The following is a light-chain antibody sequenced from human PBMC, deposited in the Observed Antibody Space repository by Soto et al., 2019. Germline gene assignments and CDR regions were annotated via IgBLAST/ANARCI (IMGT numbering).Light chain of an antibody. CDR2: AAS. CDR3: QHYGRSPIT. CDR1: QDIINF. Sequence: DIQMTQSPSSLSASVGDRVTITCRASQDIINFLAWYQQTPGKVPKLLIYAASALQSGVPSRFSGSGSGTDFTLTISSLQPEDVALYYCQHYGRSPITFGQGTRLEIK. J-gene: IGKJ5*01. V-gene: IGKV1-27*01.